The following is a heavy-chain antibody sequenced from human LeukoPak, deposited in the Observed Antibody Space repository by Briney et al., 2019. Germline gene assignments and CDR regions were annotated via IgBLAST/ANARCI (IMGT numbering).Heavy chain of an antibody. CDR2: ISYDGSNK. J-gene: IGHJ3*02. CDR3: ARDLGGNYNAFDI. Sequence: GSLRLSCAASGFTFSSYAMHRVRQAPGKGLEWVAVISYDGSNKYYADSVKGRFTISRDNSKNTLYLQMNSLRAEDTAVYYCARDLGGNYNAFDIWGQGTMVTVPS. CDR1: GFTFSSYA. V-gene: IGHV3-30-3*01. D-gene: IGHD1-26*01.